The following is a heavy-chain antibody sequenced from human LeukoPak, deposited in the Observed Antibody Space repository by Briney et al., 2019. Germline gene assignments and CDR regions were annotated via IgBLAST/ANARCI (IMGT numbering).Heavy chain of an antibody. CDR2: IYYSGNT. CDR1: GGSISSSSYY. J-gene: IGHJ3*01. V-gene: IGHV4-39*01. Sequence: SETLSLTCTVSGGSISSSSYYWGSIRQPPGKGLEWIGSIYYSGNTYYNPSLKRRVTISVDTSKHQFSLKLSSVTAADTAVYYCARLFSSSWYRGAFDLWGQGTMVTVSS. D-gene: IGHD6-13*01. CDR3: ARLFSSSWYRGAFDL.